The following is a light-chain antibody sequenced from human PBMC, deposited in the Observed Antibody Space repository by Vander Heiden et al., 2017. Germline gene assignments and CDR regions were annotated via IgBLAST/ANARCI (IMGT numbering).Light chain of an antibody. V-gene: IGLV1-40*01. CDR2: GNT. CDR3: QSYDISLSGVV. Sequence: QSVLTQPPSVSGAPGQRVTISCTGSSSNIGAGYYVHWYKQLPGTAPKLLIYGNTNRPSGVPDRFSGSKSGTSASLAITGLQAEDEADYYCQSYDISLSGVVFGGGTKLTVL. CDR1: SSNIGAGYY. J-gene: IGLJ2*01.